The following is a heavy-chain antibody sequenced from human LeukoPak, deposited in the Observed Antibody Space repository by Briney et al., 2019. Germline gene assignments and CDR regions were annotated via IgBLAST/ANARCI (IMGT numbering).Heavy chain of an antibody. V-gene: IGHV4-38-2*02. Sequence: PSETLSLTCTVSGYSISSGYYWGWIRQPPGKGLEWIGEINHSGSTNYNPSLKSRVTISVDTSKNQFSLKLSSVTAADTAVYYCARGGYSGYDLDYWGQGTLVTVSS. CDR1: GYSISSGYY. D-gene: IGHD5-12*01. CDR2: INHSGST. J-gene: IGHJ4*02. CDR3: ARGGYSGYDLDY.